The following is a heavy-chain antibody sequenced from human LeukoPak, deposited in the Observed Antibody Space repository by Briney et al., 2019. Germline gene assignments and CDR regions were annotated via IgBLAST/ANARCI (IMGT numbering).Heavy chain of an antibody. J-gene: IGHJ4*02. CDR1: GFTFSSYS. CDR2: ISSSSYI. CDR3: AGSYTVTTAGY. V-gene: IGHV3-21*01. Sequence: GGSLRLSCAASGFTFSSYSMTWVRQAPGKGLEWVSSISSSSYIYYADSVKGRFTISRDNAKNSLYLQMNSLRAEDTAVYYCAGSYTVTTAGYWGQGTLVTVST. D-gene: IGHD4-17*01.